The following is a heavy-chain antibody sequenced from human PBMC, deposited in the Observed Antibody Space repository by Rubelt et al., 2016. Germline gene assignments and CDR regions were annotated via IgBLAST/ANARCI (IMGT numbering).Heavy chain of an antibody. D-gene: IGHD1-14*01. CDR2: TQPGDSLT. Sequence: EEQLVQSGAEVKEPGESLKISCKQSGYDFTDHWIGWVRQMPGKDLEWMGITQPGDSLTKYSPSFRGQVTISADKSITTAYLQWSVLRASDTAMYYCVRHNLWAFDIWGQGKMVTVSS. J-gene: IGHJ3*02. V-gene: IGHV5-51*01. CDR1: GYDFTDHW. CDR3: VRHNLWAFDI.